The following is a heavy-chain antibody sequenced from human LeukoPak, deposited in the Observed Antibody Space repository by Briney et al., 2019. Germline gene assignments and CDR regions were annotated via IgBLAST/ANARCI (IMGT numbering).Heavy chain of an antibody. CDR3: ARSGIQLWFGGGYYYGMDV. D-gene: IGHD5-18*01. CDR2: MNPNSGNT. Sequence: ASVKVSCKASGYTFTSYDINWVRQATGRGLEWMGWMNPNSGNTGYAQKFQGRVTMTRNTSISTAYMELSSLRSEDTAVYYCARSGIQLWFGGGYYYGMDVWGQGTTVTVSS. CDR1: GYTFTSYD. V-gene: IGHV1-8*01. J-gene: IGHJ6*02.